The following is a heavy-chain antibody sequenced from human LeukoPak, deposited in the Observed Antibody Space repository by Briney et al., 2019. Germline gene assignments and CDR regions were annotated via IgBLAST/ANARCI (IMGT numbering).Heavy chain of an antibody. J-gene: IGHJ4*02. Sequence: GGSLRLSCAASGFTFENYWMHWVRQAPGKGLVWVSHIDTDGSSTNYADSVKGRFTISRDNAKNTVYLQMNSLRAEDTAVYYCARGYYETTEGGNEYWGQGTLVTVSS. CDR2: IDTDGSST. CDR3: ARGYYETTEGGNEY. V-gene: IGHV3-74*01. D-gene: IGHD3-22*01. CDR1: GFTFENYW.